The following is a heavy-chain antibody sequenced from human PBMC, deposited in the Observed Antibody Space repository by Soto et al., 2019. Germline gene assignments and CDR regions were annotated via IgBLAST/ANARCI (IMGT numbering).Heavy chain of an antibody. Sequence: GASVKVSCKASGYTFTSYGISWVRQAPGQGLEWMGWISAYNGNTNYAQKLQGRVTMTTDTSTSTAYMELRSLRSDDTAVYYCASARYSSGWYYIDYWGQGTLVTVSS. CDR3: ASARYSSGWYYIDY. J-gene: IGHJ4*02. V-gene: IGHV1-18*01. CDR1: GYTFTSYG. D-gene: IGHD6-19*01. CDR2: ISAYNGNT.